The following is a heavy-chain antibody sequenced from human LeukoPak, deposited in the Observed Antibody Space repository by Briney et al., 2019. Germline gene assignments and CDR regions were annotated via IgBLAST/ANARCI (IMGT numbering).Heavy chain of an antibody. CDR2: IYYSGST. CDR1: GGSISSYY. V-gene: IGHV4-59*01. J-gene: IGHJ4*02. CDR3: AREGYSYGSPFDY. Sequence: SETLSLTCTVSGGSISSYYWSWIRQPPGKGLEWIGYIYYSGSTNYNPSLKSRVSISVDTSKNQFSLKLSSVTAADTAVYYCAREGYSYGSPFDYWGQGTLVTVSS. D-gene: IGHD5-18*01.